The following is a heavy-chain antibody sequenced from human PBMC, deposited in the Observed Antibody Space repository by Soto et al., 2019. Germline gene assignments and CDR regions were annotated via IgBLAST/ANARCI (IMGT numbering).Heavy chain of an antibody. V-gene: IGHV1-3*01. Sequence: ASVKVSCKASGYTFTSYAMHWVRQAPGQRLEWMGWINAGNGNTKYAQKFQGRVTMTRDTSISTAYMELSRLRSDDTAVYYCARKLELRGSYYYYYDMDVWGQGTTVTVSS. CDR1: GYTFTSYA. J-gene: IGHJ6*02. CDR3: ARKLELRGSYYYYYDMDV. D-gene: IGHD1-7*01. CDR2: INAGNGNT.